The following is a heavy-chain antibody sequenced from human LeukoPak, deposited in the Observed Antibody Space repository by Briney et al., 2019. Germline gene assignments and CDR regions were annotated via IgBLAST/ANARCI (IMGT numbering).Heavy chain of an antibody. CDR2: INPNSGGT. V-gene: IGHV1-2*06. CDR1: GYTFSIYD. D-gene: IGHD6-19*01. J-gene: IGHJ4*02. Sequence: ASVKDSCKTSGYTFSIYDISWVRQAPGQGLEWMGRINPNSGGTNYAQKFQGRVTMTRDTSISTAYMELSRLRSDDTAVYYCARDRSGLTGYWGQGTLVTVSS. CDR3: ARDRSGLTGY.